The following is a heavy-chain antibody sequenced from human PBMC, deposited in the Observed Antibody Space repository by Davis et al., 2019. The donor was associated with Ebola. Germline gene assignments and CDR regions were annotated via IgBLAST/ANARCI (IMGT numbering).Heavy chain of an antibody. CDR2: IYHSGST. J-gene: IGHJ4*02. CDR3: AGYGDYFLG. D-gene: IGHD4-17*01. CDR1: GGSINNYS. V-gene: IGHV4-30-2*01. Sequence: SETLSLTCTVSGGSINNYSWSWIRQPPGKGLEWIGYIYHSGSTFYTPSLKSRVTISVDRSKNQFSLKLSSVTAADTAVYYCAGYGDYFLGWGQGTLVTVSS.